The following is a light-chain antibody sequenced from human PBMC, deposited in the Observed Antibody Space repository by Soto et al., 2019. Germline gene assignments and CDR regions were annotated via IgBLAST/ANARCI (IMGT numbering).Light chain of an antibody. CDR3: QQLNSYPPST. Sequence: DIQMTQSPSSLSASLGDRVTMAXRASQSISTYLNWYQQQPVXXPKIXXXAQXGLQSGVPSRFIGSGSGRDFTLTISSLQPEDFATYYCQQLNSYPPSTFGQGTRLEI. J-gene: IGKJ5*01. V-gene: IGKV1-39*01. CDR2: AQX. CDR1: QSISTY.